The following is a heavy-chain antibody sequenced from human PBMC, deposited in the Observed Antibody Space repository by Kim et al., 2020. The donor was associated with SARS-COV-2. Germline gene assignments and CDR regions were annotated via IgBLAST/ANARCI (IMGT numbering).Heavy chain of an antibody. Sequence: SETLSLTCAVYGGSFSGYYWSWIRQPPGKGLEWIGEINHSGSTNYNPSLKSRVTISVDTSKNQFSLKLSSVTAADTAVYYCARGRVEYYYGSGSYTKYFQHWGQGTLVTVSS. V-gene: IGHV4-34*01. CDR2: INHSGST. CDR1: GGSFSGYY. CDR3: ARGRVEYYYGSGSYTKYFQH. D-gene: IGHD3-10*01. J-gene: IGHJ1*01.